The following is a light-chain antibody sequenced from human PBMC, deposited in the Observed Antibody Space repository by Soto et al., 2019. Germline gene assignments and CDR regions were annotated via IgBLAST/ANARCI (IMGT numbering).Light chain of an antibody. J-gene: IGLJ2*01. V-gene: IGLV2-14*01. CDR3: GSYTSSNTVV. CDR2: DVS. Sequence: QSVLPKPASVSASPGQSITISCTGTSSDVGGYHHVSWYQQHPGKVPKVMIFDVSNRPSGVSNRFSGSKSGNTASLTISGLQAEDEADYYCGSYTSSNTVVFGGGTKLTVL. CDR1: SSDVGGYHH.